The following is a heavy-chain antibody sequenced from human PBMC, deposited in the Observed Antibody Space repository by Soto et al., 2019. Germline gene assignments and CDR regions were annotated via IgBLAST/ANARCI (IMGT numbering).Heavy chain of an antibody. CDR3: AREYYYGSGSSGFDN. V-gene: IGHV4-59*01. CDR2: IYYNGNT. D-gene: IGHD3-10*01. CDR1: GGSISSYY. Sequence: PSETLCLTCTVAGGSISSYYWTWIRQPPGKGLEWIGYIYYNGNTNYNPSLKSRVTMSVDASKNQFSLKLNSVTAADTAVYYCAREYYYGSGSSGFDNWGQGTLVTVSS. J-gene: IGHJ4*02.